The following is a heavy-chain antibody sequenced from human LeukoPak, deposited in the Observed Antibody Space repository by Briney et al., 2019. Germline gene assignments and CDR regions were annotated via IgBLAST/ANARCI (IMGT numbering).Heavy chain of an antibody. Sequence: GRSLRLSCAASGFTFDDYAMHWVRQAPGKGLKWVSGISWNSGSIGYADSVKGRFTISRDNAKNSLYLQMNSLRAEDMALYYCAKDYSSSGYYYDYFDYWGQGTLVTVSS. J-gene: IGHJ4*02. D-gene: IGHD3-22*01. CDR2: ISWNSGSI. V-gene: IGHV3-9*03. CDR1: GFTFDDYA. CDR3: AKDYSSSGYYYDYFDY.